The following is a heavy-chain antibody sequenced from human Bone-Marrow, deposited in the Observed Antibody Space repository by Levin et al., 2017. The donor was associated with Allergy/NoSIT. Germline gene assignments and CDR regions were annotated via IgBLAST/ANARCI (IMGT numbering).Heavy chain of an antibody. CDR2: ISSSGSTI. CDR3: ARDLAAAGKLNWFDP. CDR1: GFTFSDYY. J-gene: IGHJ5*02. Sequence: LSLTCAASGFTFSDYYMSWIRQAPGKGLEWVSYISSSGSTIYYADSVKGRFTISRDNAKNSLYLQMNSLRAEDTAVYYCARDLAAAGKLNWFDPWGQGTLVTVSS. D-gene: IGHD6-13*01. V-gene: IGHV3-11*01.